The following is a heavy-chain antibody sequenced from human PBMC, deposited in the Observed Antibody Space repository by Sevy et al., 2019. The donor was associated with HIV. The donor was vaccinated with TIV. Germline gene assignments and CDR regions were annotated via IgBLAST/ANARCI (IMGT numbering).Heavy chain of an antibody. CDR1: GYTFTSYG. CDR3: ARVWAAAGTPPIYYFYYGMDV. V-gene: IGHV1-18*01. Sequence: ASVKVSCKASGYTFTSYGISWVRQAPGQGLEWMGWISAYNGNTNYAQKLQGRVTMTTDTSTSTAYMELRRLRSDDTAVCYCARVWAAAGTPPIYYFYYGMDVWGQGTTVTVSS. D-gene: IGHD6-13*01. CDR2: ISAYNGNT. J-gene: IGHJ6*02.